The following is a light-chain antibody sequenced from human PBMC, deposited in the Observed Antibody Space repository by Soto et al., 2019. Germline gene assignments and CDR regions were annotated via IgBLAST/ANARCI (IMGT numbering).Light chain of an antibody. J-gene: IGKJ1*01. Sequence: DIQMTQSPSTLSASVGDRVTITCRATQTISGWLAWYQQKPGKAPKFLIYDASSLEVGVPSRFSGSGSGTEFTLTISSLQPDDFATYYCHQYNSYSSWTFGQGTKVEIK. CDR2: DAS. CDR1: QTISGW. V-gene: IGKV1-5*01. CDR3: HQYNSYSSWT.